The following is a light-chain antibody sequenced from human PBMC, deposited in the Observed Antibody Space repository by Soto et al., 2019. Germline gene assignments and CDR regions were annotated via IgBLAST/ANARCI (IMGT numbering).Light chain of an antibody. CDR2: DAS. V-gene: IGKV1-5*01. CDR3: QQYTGT. Sequence: DIQMTQSPSTLSASVGDRVTITCRASESISTWLAWYQQKPGRAPKLLIYDASNLESGVPSRLSGSSSGTEFILTIDSVQPDDFATYCCQQYTGTFGQGTRVDIK. J-gene: IGKJ1*01. CDR1: ESISTW.